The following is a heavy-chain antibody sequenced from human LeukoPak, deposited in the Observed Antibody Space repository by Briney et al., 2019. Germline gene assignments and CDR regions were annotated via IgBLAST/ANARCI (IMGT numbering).Heavy chain of an antibody. J-gene: IGHJ2*01. CDR3: ARPGAKMTTEDCYFDL. Sequence: SETLSLTCTVSGGSISSYYWSWIRQPPGKGLEWIGRMYTSGSTNYNPSLKSRLTMSVDTSKNQFSLNLSSVTAADTAVYYCARPGAKMTTEDCYFDLWGRGTLVTVSS. CDR1: GGSISSYY. D-gene: IGHD4/OR15-4a*01. CDR2: MYTSGST. V-gene: IGHV4-4*07.